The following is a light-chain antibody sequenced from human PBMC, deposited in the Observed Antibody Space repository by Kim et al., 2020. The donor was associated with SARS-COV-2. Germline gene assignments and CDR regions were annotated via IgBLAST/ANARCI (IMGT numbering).Light chain of an antibody. CDR3: KQYETYWT. CDR2: QAS. V-gene: IGKV1-5*03. CDR1: QCVDNW. Sequence: DIQMTQSPSTLSAFVGNRVTITCRASQCVDNWLAWYQQKPGRAPKLLIYQASKLASGVPSRFSGSGSGTDFTLTITNLQPDDFAIYYCKQYETYWTFGPGTKVDIK. J-gene: IGKJ1*01.